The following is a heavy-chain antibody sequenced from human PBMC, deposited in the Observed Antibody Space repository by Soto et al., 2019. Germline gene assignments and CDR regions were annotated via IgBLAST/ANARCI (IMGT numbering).Heavy chain of an antibody. D-gene: IGHD6-13*01. CDR2: INQSGST. Sequence: QVQLQQWGAGLLKPSETLSLTCAVYGGSFSNYYWSWIRQPPGKGLEWIGEINQSGSTNFDPSLKSRVTVSVGTSKKQFSLKLSSVTAADTAVYYCARAGYSSSWSLRYRDVWGKGTTVTVSS. CDR3: ARAGYSSSWSLRYRDV. CDR1: GGSFSNYY. V-gene: IGHV4-34*01. J-gene: IGHJ6*03.